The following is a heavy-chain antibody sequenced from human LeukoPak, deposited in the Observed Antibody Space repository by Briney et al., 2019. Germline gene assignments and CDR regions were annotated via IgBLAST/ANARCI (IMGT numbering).Heavy chain of an antibody. CDR1: GFTLSNHW. D-gene: IGHD3-3*01. J-gene: IGHJ6*02. Sequence: GGSLRLSCAASGFTLSNHWMIWVRQAPGKGLECVANIKQDGIEKYYLDSVKGRFTISGDNSKNTVYLQMGSLSTEDTAVYYCARDTNREQDIWGQGTTVTVSS. CDR3: ARDTNREQDI. V-gene: IGHV3-7*01. CDR2: IKQDGIEK.